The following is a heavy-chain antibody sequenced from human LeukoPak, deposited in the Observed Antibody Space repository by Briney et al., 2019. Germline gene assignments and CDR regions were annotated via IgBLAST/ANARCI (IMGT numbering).Heavy chain of an antibody. CDR3: ARGGQQLVLNYFDY. D-gene: IGHD6-13*01. V-gene: IGHV1-69*13. CDR2: IIPIFGTA. Sequence: GASVKVSCKTSLGTFSSYTISSVRPAPGQGLECMGGIIPIFGTAKYAQKFQGRVTITADESTSAALLELSSLRCEDTAVYYCARGGQQLVLNYFDYWGQGTLVTVSS. J-gene: IGHJ4*02. CDR1: LGTFSSYT.